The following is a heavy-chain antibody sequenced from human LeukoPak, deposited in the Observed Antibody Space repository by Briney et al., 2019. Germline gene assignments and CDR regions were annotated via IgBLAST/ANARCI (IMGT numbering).Heavy chain of an antibody. Sequence: PSETLSLTCTVSGGSISSSSYYWGWIRQPPGKGLEWIGGIYYSGSTYYNPSLKSRVTISVDTSKNQFSLKLSSVTAADTAVYYCARPGQLWLGGYFDYWGQGTLVTVSS. CDR2: IYYSGST. V-gene: IGHV4-39*01. D-gene: IGHD5-18*01. CDR3: ARPGQLWLGGYFDY. J-gene: IGHJ4*02. CDR1: GGSISSSSYY.